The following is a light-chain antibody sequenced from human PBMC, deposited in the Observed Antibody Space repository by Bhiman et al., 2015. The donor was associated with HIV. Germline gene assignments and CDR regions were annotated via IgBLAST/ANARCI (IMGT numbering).Light chain of an antibody. CDR1: SSDVGDYNY. CDR3: SSYTSNNTRV. CDR2: DVS. V-gene: IGLV2-14*03. J-gene: IGLJ1*01. Sequence: QSALTQPASVSGSPGQSITISCTGTSSDVGDYNYVSWYQQHPGKAPKLMIYDVSNRPSGVSDRFSGSKSGNTASLTISGLQAEDEADYFCSSYTSNNTRVFGTGTKVTVL.